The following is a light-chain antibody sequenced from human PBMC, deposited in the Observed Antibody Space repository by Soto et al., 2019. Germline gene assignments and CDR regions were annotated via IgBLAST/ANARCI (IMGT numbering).Light chain of an antibody. CDR2: GAY. CDR3: QETYNSPLT. Sequence: DIQITQSPSSLSASVGDRVTITCRSSQNIRIYLNWFQQKPGKAPNLLIYGAYSLHSGVPSRFSGSGSGTDFTLTINSLQPEDFAVYYCQETYNSPLTFGQGTKVDIK. V-gene: IGKV1-39*01. J-gene: IGKJ1*01. CDR1: QNIRIY.